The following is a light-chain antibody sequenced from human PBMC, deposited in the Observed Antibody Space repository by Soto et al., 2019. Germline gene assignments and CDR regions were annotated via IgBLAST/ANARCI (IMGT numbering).Light chain of an antibody. CDR1: SSNIGTNT. CDR3: ATWDDSLDAAV. CDR2: SDN. Sequence: QSVLTQPPSASGTPGQSVTISCSGSSSNIGTNTVNWYQQFPGAAPKLLIYSDNQRPPGVPDRLSGSKSGTSASLAISGLQSEDEADYYCATWDDSLDAAVFGGGTKLTVL. V-gene: IGLV1-44*01. J-gene: IGLJ7*01.